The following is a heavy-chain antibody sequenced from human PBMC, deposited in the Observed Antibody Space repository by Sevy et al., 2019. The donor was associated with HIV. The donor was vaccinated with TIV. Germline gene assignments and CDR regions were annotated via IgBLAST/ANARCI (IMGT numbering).Heavy chain of an antibody. Sequence: ASVKVSCKASGYTFTSYGISWVRQAPGQGLEWMGWISAYNGNTNYAQKLQGRVTMTTDTSTGTAYMELRSLRSDDPAVYYCARDLWYYDILTGYYPTPYYYYYYGMDVWGQGTTVTVSS. V-gene: IGHV1-18*01. CDR2: ISAYNGNT. J-gene: IGHJ6*02. CDR1: GYTFTSYG. D-gene: IGHD3-9*01. CDR3: ARDLWYYDILTGYYPTPYYYYYYGMDV.